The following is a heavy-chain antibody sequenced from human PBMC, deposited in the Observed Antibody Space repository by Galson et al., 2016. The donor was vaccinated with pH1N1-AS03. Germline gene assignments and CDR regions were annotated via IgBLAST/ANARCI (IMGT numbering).Heavy chain of an antibody. J-gene: IGHJ4*02. Sequence: SLRLSCAASGFTFSTYAMSWVRQAPGKGLEWVSSISGADLSTSYADSVKGRFTVSRDNSKNTLYLQMNSLRAEDTAVYYCVRDLRWGGNSGYWGQGTLVTVSS. CDR2: ISGADLST. CDR3: VRDLRWGGNSGY. CDR1: GFTFSTYA. D-gene: IGHD4-23*01. V-gene: IGHV3-23*01.